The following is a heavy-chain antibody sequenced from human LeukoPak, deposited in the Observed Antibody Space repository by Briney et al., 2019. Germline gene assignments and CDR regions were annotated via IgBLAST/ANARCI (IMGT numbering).Heavy chain of an antibody. V-gene: IGHV1-69*06. D-gene: IGHD3-10*01. CDR1: GGTFSSYA. Sequence: SVKVSCKASGGTFSSYAISWVRQAPGRGLEWMGGIIPIFGTANYAQKFQGRVTITADKSTSTAYMELSSLRSEDTAVYYCARGETELLWFGPWGQGTLVTVSS. CDR2: IIPIFGTA. CDR3: ARGETELLWFGP. J-gene: IGHJ5*02.